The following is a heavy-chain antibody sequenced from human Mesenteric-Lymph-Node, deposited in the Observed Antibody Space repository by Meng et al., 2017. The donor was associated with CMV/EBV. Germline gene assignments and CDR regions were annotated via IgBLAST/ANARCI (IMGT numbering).Heavy chain of an antibody. CDR1: YSFTSYW. CDR2: IDPSDSYT. CDR3: ARLITMVRANSRGWFDP. J-gene: IGHJ5*02. Sequence: YSFTSYWISWVRQMPGKGLEWMGRIDPSDSYTNYSPSFQGHVTISADKSISTAYLQWSSLKASDTAMYYCARLITMVRANSRGWFDPWGQGTLVTVSS. V-gene: IGHV5-10-1*01. D-gene: IGHD3-10*01.